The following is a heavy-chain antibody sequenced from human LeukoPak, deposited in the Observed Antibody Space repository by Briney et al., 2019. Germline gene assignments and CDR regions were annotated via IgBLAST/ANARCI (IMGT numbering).Heavy chain of an antibody. D-gene: IGHD1-26*01. CDR3: ARGRVGAPDVFDI. Sequence: SGGSLILSCAASGVTVSNNFMSWVRQAPGKGLEWVSVIYGGGSTYYADSVKGRFTISRDNSKNTLFLQMNSLRAEDTAVYYCARGRVGAPDVFDIWGQGTMVTVSS. V-gene: IGHV3-53*01. CDR2: IYGGGST. J-gene: IGHJ3*02. CDR1: GVTVSNNF.